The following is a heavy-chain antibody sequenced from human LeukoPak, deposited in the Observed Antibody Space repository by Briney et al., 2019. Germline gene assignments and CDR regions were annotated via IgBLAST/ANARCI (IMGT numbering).Heavy chain of an antibody. Sequence: TLESLKISCKTSGYTFTSYWIGWVRQTPRKGLECMGVIFPRDSDVRYSPSFQGQVTISADKSTNTAHLHWGSLKASDSAMYGMDVWGPGTTVTVS. CDR3: DV. J-gene: IGHJ6*02. CDR1: GYTFTSYW. CDR2: IFPRDSDV. V-gene: IGHV5-51*01.